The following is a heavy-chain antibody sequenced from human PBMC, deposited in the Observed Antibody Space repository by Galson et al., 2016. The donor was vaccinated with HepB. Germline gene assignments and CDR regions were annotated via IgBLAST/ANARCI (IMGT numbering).Heavy chain of an antibody. D-gene: IGHD3-16*01. V-gene: IGHV3-30-3*01. J-gene: IGHJ6*04. Sequence: SLRLSCADSGFIFRSYAMNWVRQAPGKGLEWLAVISNDGSNKYFADSVKGRFTISRDNSKNTLYLQMNSLRAEETAVYYCARLIASPWNDYYYYGMDVWGKGTTVTVSS. CDR2: ISNDGSNK. CDR3: ARLIASPWNDYYYYGMDV. CDR1: GFIFRSYA.